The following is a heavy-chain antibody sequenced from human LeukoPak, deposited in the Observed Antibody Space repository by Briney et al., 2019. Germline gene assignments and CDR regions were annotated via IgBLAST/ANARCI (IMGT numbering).Heavy chain of an antibody. J-gene: IGHJ4*02. CDR1: GFTFDDYG. CDR3: ASTSDFWSGYYLDY. V-gene: IGHV3-20*04. Sequence: SGGSLRLSCAASGFTFDDYGMSWVRQAPGKGLEWVSGINWNGGSTGYADSVKGRFTISRDNAKNSLYLQMNSLRAEDTALYYCASTSDFWSGYYLDYWGQGTLVTVSS. D-gene: IGHD3-3*01. CDR2: INWNGGST.